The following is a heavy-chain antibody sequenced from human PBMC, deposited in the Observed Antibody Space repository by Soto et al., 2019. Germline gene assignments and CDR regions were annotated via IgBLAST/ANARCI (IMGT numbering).Heavy chain of an antibody. CDR2: ISTYNGNT. CDR1: GYTFTTYG. J-gene: IGHJ5*02. Sequence: QVQLVQSGAEVKKPGASVKVSCKASGYTFTTYGITWVRQAPGQGLEWMGWISTYNGNTNYAQKLQGRVTMTTDTSASTAYMEVRSLKSDDTAVYYCARDRAVTGPTGRFNWFDPWGQGTLVLVSS. V-gene: IGHV1-18*01. CDR3: ARDRAVTGPTGRFNWFDP. D-gene: IGHD1-20*01.